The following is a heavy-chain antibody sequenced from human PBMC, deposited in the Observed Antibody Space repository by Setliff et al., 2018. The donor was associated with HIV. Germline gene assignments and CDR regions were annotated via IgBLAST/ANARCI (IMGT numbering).Heavy chain of an antibody. CDR3: ARRDTDLWDDPFHI. V-gene: IGHV4-34*01. D-gene: IGHD1-26*01. J-gene: IGHJ3*02. Sequence: TLSLTCAVYGGSFSGYYWTWIRQPPGKGLEWIGDINHRGDTKYNPSLRSRVIISVDKSKNQFSLKLISLTAADTAKYFCARRDTDLWDDPFHIWGQGTTVTVSS. CDR1: GGSFSGYY. CDR2: INHRGDT.